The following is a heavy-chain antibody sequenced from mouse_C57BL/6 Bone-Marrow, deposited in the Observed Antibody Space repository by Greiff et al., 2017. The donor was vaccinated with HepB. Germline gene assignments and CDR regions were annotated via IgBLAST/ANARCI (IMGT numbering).Heavy chain of an antibody. D-gene: IGHD4-1*01. CDR3: AREAETGRGFAY. Sequence: EVQVVESEGGLVQPGSSMKLSCTASGFTFSDYYMAWVRQVPEKGLEWVANINYDGSSTYYLDSLKSRFIISRDNAKNILYLQMSSLKSEDTATYYCAREAETGRGFAYWGQGTLVTVSA. CDR1: GFTFSDYY. V-gene: IGHV5-16*01. CDR2: INYDGSST. J-gene: IGHJ3*01.